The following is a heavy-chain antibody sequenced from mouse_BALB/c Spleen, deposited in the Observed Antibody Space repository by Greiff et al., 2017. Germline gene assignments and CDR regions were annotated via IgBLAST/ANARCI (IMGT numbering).Heavy chain of an antibody. Sequence: EVQLVESGPGLVKPSQSLSLTCSVTGYSITSGYYWNWIRQFPGNKLEWMGYISYDGSNNYNPSLKNRISITRDTSKNQFFLKLNSVTTEDTATYYCAEITSAYWGQGTLVTVSA. J-gene: IGHJ3*01. CDR2: ISYDGSN. CDR3: AEITSAY. V-gene: IGHV3-6*02. CDR1: GYSITSGYY. D-gene: IGHD2-4*01.